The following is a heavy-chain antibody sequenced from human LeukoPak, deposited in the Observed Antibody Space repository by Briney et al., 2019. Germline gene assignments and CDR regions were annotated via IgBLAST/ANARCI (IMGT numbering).Heavy chain of an antibody. CDR2: INTYTGNT. V-gene: IGHV1-18*01. CDR3: ARENLPYYYDSSCYYLPFDY. D-gene: IGHD3-22*01. Sequence: ASVKVSCESSGYTFTSYGISWVRQAPGQGLEWMGWINTYTGNTNYAQKFQGRVTMTTDTSTSTAYMELRSLRSDDTAVYYCARENLPYYYDSSCYYLPFDYWGQGTLVTVSS. CDR1: GYTFTSYG. J-gene: IGHJ4*02.